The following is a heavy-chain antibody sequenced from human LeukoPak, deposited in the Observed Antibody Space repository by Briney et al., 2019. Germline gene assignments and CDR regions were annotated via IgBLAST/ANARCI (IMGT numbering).Heavy chain of an antibody. CDR2: IIPIFGTA. D-gene: IGHD1-26*01. J-gene: IGHJ5*02. CDR3: ARDFPWELSGGFDP. Sequence: SVKVSCKASGGTFSSYAISWVRQAPGQGLEWMGGIIPIFGTANYAQKFQGRVTITADESTSTAYMELSSLRSEDTAVYYCARDFPWELSGGFDPWGQGTLVTVSS. V-gene: IGHV1-69*13. CDR1: GGTFSSYA.